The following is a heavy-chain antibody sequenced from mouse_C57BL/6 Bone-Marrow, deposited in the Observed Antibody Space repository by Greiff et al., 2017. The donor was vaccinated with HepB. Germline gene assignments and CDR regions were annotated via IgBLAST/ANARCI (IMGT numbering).Heavy chain of an antibody. CDR3: ARKGYYYGSSYWYFDD. V-gene: IGHV1-81*01. J-gene: IGHJ1*03. Sequence: QVQLQQSGAELARPGASVKLSCKASGYTFTSYGISWVKQRTGQGLEWIGEIYPRSGNTYYNEKFKGKATLTADKSSSTAYMELRSLTSEDSAVYFCARKGYYYGSSYWYFDDWGTGTTVTVSS. CDR1: GYTFTSYG. D-gene: IGHD1-1*01. CDR2: IYPRSGNT.